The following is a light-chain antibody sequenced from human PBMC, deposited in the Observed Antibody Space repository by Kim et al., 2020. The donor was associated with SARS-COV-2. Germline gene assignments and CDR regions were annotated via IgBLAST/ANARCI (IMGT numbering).Light chain of an antibody. V-gene: IGKV3-15*01. CDR1: QSVSSN. J-gene: IGKJ2*01. CDR3: RQYNNWPPGGYT. Sequence: EIVMTQSPATLSVSPGERATLSCRASQSVSSNLAWYQQKPGQAPRLLIYGASTRATGILARFSGSGSGTEFTLTISSLQSEDFAVYYCRQYNNWPPGGYTFGQGTKLEIK. CDR2: GAS.